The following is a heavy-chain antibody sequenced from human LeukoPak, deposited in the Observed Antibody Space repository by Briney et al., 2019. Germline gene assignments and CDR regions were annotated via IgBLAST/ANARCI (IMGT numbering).Heavy chain of an antibody. D-gene: IGHD3/OR15-3a*01. CDR2: INPSGGRT. CDR1: GYTFTGYY. Sequence: ASVKVSCKASGYTFTGYYMNWVRQAPGQGLEWMGIINPSGGRTTYAQKFQGRVTMTRDMSTSTVYMELSSLRSEDTAVYYCARLDRHDYWGQGTLVTVSS. J-gene: IGHJ4*02. V-gene: IGHV1-46*01. CDR3: ARLDRHDY.